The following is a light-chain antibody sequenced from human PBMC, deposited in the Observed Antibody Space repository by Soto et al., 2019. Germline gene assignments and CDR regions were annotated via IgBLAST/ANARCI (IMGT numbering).Light chain of an antibody. CDR3: CAHAGCSTGV. V-gene: IGLV2-11*01. Sequence: QSALTQPRSVSGSPGQSVTISCTGTSSDVGGYNYVSWYQEHPGKAPKLMIYDVTKRPSGVPDRFSGSKSGNTASLTISGLQAEDDAYYYCCAHAGCSTGVFGGGTKVTVL. CDR2: DVT. CDR1: SSDVGGYNY. J-gene: IGLJ3*02.